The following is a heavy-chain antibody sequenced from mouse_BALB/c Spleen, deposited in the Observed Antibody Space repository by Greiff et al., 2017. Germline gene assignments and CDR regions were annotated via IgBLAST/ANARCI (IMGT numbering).Heavy chain of an antibody. Sequence: VKLQESGPGLVQPSQSLSITCTVSGFSLTSYGVHWVRQSPGKGLEWLGVIWSGGSTDYNAAFISRLSISKDNSKSQVFFKMNSLQANDTAIYYCARGNWGYAMDYWGQGTSVTVSS. J-gene: IGHJ4*01. CDR2: IWSGGST. CDR3: ARGNWGYAMDY. CDR1: GFSLTSYG. V-gene: IGHV2-2*02. D-gene: IGHD4-1*01.